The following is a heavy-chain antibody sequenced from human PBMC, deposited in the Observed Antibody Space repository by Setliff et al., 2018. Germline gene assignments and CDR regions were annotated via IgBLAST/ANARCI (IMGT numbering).Heavy chain of an antibody. J-gene: IGHJ4*02. D-gene: IGHD2-2*01. CDR1: GFTFSRYW. CDR2: INEDGGVT. Sequence: GGSLRLSCVASGFTFSRYWMHWVRQVPGRGLVWVSRINEDGGVTNYADPVKGRFTISRDNAKNTLYLEMNSLRAEDTAVYYCARGGCSATSCLDYWGQGILVTVSS. CDR3: ARGGCSATSCLDY. V-gene: IGHV3-74*01.